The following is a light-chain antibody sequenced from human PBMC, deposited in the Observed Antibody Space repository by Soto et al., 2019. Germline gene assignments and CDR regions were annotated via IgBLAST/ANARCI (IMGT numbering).Light chain of an antibody. CDR3: QTWGTGIQVI. CDR2: LNSDGSH. Sequence: QLVLTQSPSASASLGASVKLTCTLSSGHSTYAIAWHQQQPEKGPRYLMKLNSDGSHSKGDGIPDRFSGSSSGAERYLTISSLQSEDKADYYCQTWGTGIQVIFGGGTKVTVL. CDR1: SGHSTYA. V-gene: IGLV4-69*01. J-gene: IGLJ2*01.